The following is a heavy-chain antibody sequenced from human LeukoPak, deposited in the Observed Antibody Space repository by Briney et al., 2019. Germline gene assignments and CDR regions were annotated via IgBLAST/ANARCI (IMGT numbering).Heavy chain of an antibody. V-gene: IGHV1-18*01. J-gene: IGHJ6*02. Sequence: ASVKVSCKASGGTFSSYAISWVRQAPGQGLEWMGWISAYNGNTNYAQKLQGRVTMTTDTSTSTAYMELRSLRSDDTAVYYCARDVEYSSSWYAYYYYGMDVWGQGTTVTVSS. CDR3: ARDVEYSSSWYAYYYYGMDV. CDR2: ISAYNGNT. CDR1: GGTFSSYA. D-gene: IGHD6-13*01.